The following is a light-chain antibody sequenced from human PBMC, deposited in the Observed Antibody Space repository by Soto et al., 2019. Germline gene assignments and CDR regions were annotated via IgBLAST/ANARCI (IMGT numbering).Light chain of an antibody. Sequence: RASQGISSYLAWYQQKPGKAPKLLIYAASTLQSGVPSRFSGSGSGTDVTLTLCWLYSEDFATYYCHQYYSDRITFGQGTRLEIK. CDR1: QGISSY. J-gene: IGKJ5*01. V-gene: IGKV1-8*01. CDR3: HQYYSDRIT. CDR2: AAS.